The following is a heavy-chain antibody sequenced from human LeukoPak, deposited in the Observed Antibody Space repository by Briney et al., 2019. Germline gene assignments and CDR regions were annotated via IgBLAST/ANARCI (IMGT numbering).Heavy chain of an antibody. J-gene: IGHJ4*02. V-gene: IGHV7-4-1*02. CDR3: ARLSDCSGGDCYTFDY. Sequence: DSVKVSCKASGYTFTSNALNWVRQAPGQGLEWMGWINTNTGNPTYAQGFTGRFVFSLDTSVSTAYLQISSLKAEDTAVYYCARLSDCSGGDCYTFDYWGQGTLVTVSS. D-gene: IGHD2-15*01. CDR2: INTNTGNP. CDR1: GYTFTSNA.